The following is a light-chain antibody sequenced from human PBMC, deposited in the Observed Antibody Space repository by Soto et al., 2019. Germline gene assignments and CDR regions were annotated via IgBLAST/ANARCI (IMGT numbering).Light chain of an antibody. V-gene: IGLV2-14*01. CDR3: SPYTTSSTRV. J-gene: IGLJ1*01. Sequence: QSVLTQPASVSGSPGQSIAISCTGSSSDVGIYNYVSWYQQHPGKVPKLIIYEVSNRPSGVSNRFSGSKSGNTASLTISGLQAEDEADYYCSPYTTSSTRVFGTGPKVTVL. CDR1: SSDVGIYNY. CDR2: EVS.